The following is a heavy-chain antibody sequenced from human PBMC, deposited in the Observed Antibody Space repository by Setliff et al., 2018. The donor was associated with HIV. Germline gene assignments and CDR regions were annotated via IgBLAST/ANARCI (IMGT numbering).Heavy chain of an antibody. J-gene: IGHJ5*02. CDR3: ARDMFEIWERSLAKGDEFDP. Sequence: ASVKVSCKVSGYTLTELSLHWVRQAPAKGLEWMGGFDPEDVETVYAQKFQDRVSLTRDTSLSTAYMELSSLTSDDTAIYYCARDMFEIWERSLAKGDEFDPWGQGSLVTVSS. CDR1: GYTLTELS. CDR2: FDPEDVET. D-gene: IGHD3-10*02. V-gene: IGHV1-24*01.